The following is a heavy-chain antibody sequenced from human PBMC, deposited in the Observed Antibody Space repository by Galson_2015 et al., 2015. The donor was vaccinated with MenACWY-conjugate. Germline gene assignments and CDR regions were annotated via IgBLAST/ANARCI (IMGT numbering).Heavy chain of an antibody. CDR2: TYYRSKWYN. V-gene: IGHV6-1*01. Sequence: CAISGDSVSSHTATWNWIRQSPSRGLEWLGRTYYRSKWYNDYAVSVQSRITINPDTSKNQFSLHLSSVTPEDTAVYYCANGFHLWGQGTMVTVSS. J-gene: IGHJ3*01. CDR3: ANGFHL. CDR1: GDSVSSHTAT.